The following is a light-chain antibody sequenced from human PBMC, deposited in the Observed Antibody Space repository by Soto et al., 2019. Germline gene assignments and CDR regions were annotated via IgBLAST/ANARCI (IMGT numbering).Light chain of an antibody. CDR2: ADN. J-gene: IGLJ3*02. CDR3: ATWDDSLNGFWV. CDR1: SSNVGSNT. Sequence: QSVLTQSPSASATPGQRITISCSGSSSNVGSNTVNWYQQVSGTAPKLLIYADNRRPSGGPDRFSGSKSGTSASLAISGLQSEDEAHYYCATWDDSLNGFWVFGGGTKVTVL. V-gene: IGLV1-44*01.